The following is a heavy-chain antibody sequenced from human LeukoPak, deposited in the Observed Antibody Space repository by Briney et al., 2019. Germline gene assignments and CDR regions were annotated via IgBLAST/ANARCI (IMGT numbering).Heavy chain of an antibody. Sequence: GGSLRLSCAASGFTFSSYAMSWVRQAPGKGLEWVSAISGSDGSTYYADSVKGRFTISRDNSKNTLYLQMNSLGAEDTAVYYCAKDRKAASPFDPWGQGTLVTVSS. V-gene: IGHV3-23*01. CDR1: GFTFSSYA. CDR3: AKDRKAASPFDP. CDR2: ISGSDGST. J-gene: IGHJ5*02. D-gene: IGHD6-13*01.